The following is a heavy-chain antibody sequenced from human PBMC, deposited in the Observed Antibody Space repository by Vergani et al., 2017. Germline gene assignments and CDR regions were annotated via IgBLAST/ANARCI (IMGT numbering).Heavy chain of an antibody. CDR1: GFTLSSHA. J-gene: IGHJ4*02. CDR2: IWYDGSKE. V-gene: IGHV3-30*02. Sequence: QVQLEESGGGVVQPGRSLRLSCAGSGFTLSSHAMHWVRQAPGKGLEWVAFIWYDGSKEYYADSVKGRFTISRDNSKNMVYIQMNSLRPEDTAVYYCVKGKGTFENWGQGTLVTVSS. CDR3: VKGKGTFEN. D-gene: IGHD1-7*01.